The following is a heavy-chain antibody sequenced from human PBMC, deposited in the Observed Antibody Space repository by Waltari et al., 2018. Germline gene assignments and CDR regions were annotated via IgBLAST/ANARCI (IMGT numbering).Heavy chain of an antibody. D-gene: IGHD6-13*01. V-gene: IGHV6-1*01. CDR3: AREAAFTRGSSWPQLFDY. CDR1: GDRVASNSPA. J-gene: IGHJ4*02. CDR2: TYYRSKWYN. Sequence: QVQLQQSGPGLVKPSQTLSLTCAIPGDRVASNSPAWNWIRQSPPRGVEWLGRTYYRSKWYNDYAVSVKSRITINPDTSKNQFSLQLNSVTPEDTAVYYCAREAAFTRGSSWPQLFDYWGQGTLVTVSS.